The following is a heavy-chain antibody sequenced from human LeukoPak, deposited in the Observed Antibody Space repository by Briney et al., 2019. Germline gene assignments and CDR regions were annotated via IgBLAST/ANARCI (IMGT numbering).Heavy chain of an antibody. CDR3: AKDRSAGGYYDSSGYYLNSPFDY. J-gene: IGHJ4*02. Sequence: GGSLRLSCAASGFTFDDYTMHWVRQAPGKGLEWVSLISWDASNTYYADSVKGRFTISRDNSKNSLYLQMNSLRAEDTALYYCAKDRSAGGYYDSSGYYLNSPFDYWGQGTLVTVSS. V-gene: IGHV3-43*01. D-gene: IGHD3-22*01. CDR1: GFTFDDYT. CDR2: ISWDASNT.